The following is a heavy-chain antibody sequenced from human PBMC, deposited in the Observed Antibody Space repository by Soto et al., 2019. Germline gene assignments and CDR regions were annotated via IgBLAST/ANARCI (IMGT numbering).Heavy chain of an antibody. Sequence: QVQLVQSGAEVKKPGSSVKVSCKASGGTFSSYAISWVRQAPGQGLEWMGGIIPIFGTANYAQKFQGRVTITADESTSTAYMELSSLRSEYTAVYYCAGPSNYDFWSGYYKWGDAFDIWGQGTMVTVSS. D-gene: IGHD3-3*01. J-gene: IGHJ3*02. CDR3: AGPSNYDFWSGYYKWGDAFDI. CDR1: GGTFSSYA. V-gene: IGHV1-69*01. CDR2: IIPIFGTA.